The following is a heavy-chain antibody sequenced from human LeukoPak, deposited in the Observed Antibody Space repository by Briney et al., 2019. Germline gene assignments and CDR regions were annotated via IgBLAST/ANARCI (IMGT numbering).Heavy chain of an antibody. CDR3: ARGNYYGSGSSIGFDY. D-gene: IGHD3-10*01. V-gene: IGHV4-34*01. J-gene: IGHJ4*02. Sequence: SETLSLTCAVYGGSFSGYYWSWIRQPPGKGLEWIGEINHSGSTNYNPSLKSRVTISVDTSKNQFSLKLSSVTAADTAVYYCARGNYYGSGSSIGFDYWGQGTLSPSPQ. CDR2: INHSGST. CDR1: GGSFSGYY.